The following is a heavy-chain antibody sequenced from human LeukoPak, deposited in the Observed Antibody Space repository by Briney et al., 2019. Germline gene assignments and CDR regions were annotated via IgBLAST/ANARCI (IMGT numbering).Heavy chain of an antibody. CDR2: ISSSSSAI. Sequence: GGSLRLSCAASGFNFNTYAMNWVRQAPGKGLEWISYISSSSSAIYYADSVRGRFSISRDNAKNSVYLEMNSPGDEDTAVYYCSRGGGYQLPKFDYWGRGTLVTVSS. CDR3: SRGGGYQLPKFDY. CDR1: GFNFNTYA. D-gene: IGHD2-2*01. V-gene: IGHV3-48*02. J-gene: IGHJ4*02.